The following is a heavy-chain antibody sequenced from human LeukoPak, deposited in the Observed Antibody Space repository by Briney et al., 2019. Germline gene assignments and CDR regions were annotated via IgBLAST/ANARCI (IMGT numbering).Heavy chain of an antibody. CDR3: ARTTEGYCRGRSCYSYYYYMDV. J-gene: IGHJ6*03. D-gene: IGHD2-15*01. V-gene: IGHV4-61*08. CDR2: IYYSGST. Sequence: SETLSLTCIVSGGSIDSGGYYWSWIRQPPGKGLEWIGYIYYSGSTNYNPSLKSRVTISVDTSKNQFSLKLRSVTAADTAVYYCARTTEGYCRGRSCYSYYYYMDVWGKGTTVTVSS. CDR1: GGSIDSGGYY.